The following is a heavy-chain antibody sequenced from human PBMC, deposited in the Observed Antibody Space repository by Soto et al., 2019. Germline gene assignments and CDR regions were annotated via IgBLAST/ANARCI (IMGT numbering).Heavy chain of an antibody. V-gene: IGHV3-72*01. CDR2: SRNKANSYTT. D-gene: IGHD2-21*02. CDR1: GFTFSDYY. Sequence: EVQLVESGGGLVQPGGSLRLSCAVSGFTFSDYYMDWVRQAPGKGLEWVGRSRNKANSYTTEYAASVKGRFTISRDDSKNSLYLQMNGLKTEDRAVYYCARDLGGGGGNSGAYWGQGTLVTVSS. CDR3: ARDLGGGGGNSGAY. J-gene: IGHJ1*01.